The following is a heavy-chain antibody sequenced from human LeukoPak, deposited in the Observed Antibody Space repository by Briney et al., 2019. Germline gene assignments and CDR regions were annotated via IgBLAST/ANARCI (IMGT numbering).Heavy chain of an antibody. CDR3: ARDRGHRRLRRDNWFDP. Sequence: SVKVSCKASGGTFSSYAISWVRQAPGQGLEWMGGIIPIFGTANYAQKFQGRVTITADKSTSTAYMELRSLRSDDTAVYYCARDRGHRRLRRDNWFDPWGQGTLVTVSS. J-gene: IGHJ5*02. D-gene: IGHD5-12*01. CDR2: IIPIFGTA. CDR1: GGTFSSYA. V-gene: IGHV1-69*06.